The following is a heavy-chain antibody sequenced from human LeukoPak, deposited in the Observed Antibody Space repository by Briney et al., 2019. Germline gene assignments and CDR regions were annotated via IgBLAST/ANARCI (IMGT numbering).Heavy chain of an antibody. CDR1: GGSISSNY. D-gene: IGHD3-9*01. CDR2: IYYSGNT. V-gene: IGHV4-59*01. J-gene: IGHJ3*02. Sequence: SETLSLTCTVSGGSISSNYWSWIRLPPGKGLEWIGYIYYSGNTDYSPSLKSRVTISVDTSKKQFSLKLRSVIAADTAVYYCARVGYDILTGYYKLNAFDIWGQGTMVTVSS. CDR3: ARVGYDILTGYYKLNAFDI.